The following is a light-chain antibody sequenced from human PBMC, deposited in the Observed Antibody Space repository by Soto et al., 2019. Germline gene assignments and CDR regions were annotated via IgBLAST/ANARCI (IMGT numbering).Light chain of an antibody. CDR3: QQYYSTPLT. Sequence: DVLLTHAPASLAVSLGESTTTNNTASHSVLYSTNNRIYLAWYQQKPGQPPKLLIYWASTRESGVLYRFSGSGSGTDFTLTISSLQAEDVAVYYCQQYYSTPLTFGGGTKVDIK. J-gene: IGKJ4*01. CDR2: WAS. V-gene: IGKV4-1*01. CDR1: HSVLYSTNNRIY.